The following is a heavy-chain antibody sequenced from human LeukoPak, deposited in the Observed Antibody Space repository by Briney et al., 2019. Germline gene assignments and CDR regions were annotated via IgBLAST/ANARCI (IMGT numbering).Heavy chain of an antibody. Sequence: GASLQISCQGSGSIFTSYWISWVRQLPGKGLEWMGRIDPSDSYTNYSPSFQGHVTISADKSISTAYLQWSSLKASDTAMYYCVACSSTSCAVGSYYGMDVWGKGPTVSVSS. CDR2: IDPSDSYT. V-gene: IGHV5-10-1*01. CDR3: VACSSTSCAVGSYYGMDV. CDR1: GSIFTSYW. D-gene: IGHD2-2*01. J-gene: IGHJ6*04.